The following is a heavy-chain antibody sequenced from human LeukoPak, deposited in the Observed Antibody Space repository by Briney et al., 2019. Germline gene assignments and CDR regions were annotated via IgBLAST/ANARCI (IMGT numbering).Heavy chain of an antibody. CDR1: GGSISSGGYS. D-gene: IGHD6-6*01. CDR3: AAYSSSSEALDY. Sequence: SQTLSLTCAVSGGSISSGGYSWSWIRQPPGKGLEWIGYIYHSGSTYYNPSLKSRVTISVDRSKNQFSLKLSSVTAADTAVYYCAAYSSSSEALDYWGQGTLVTVSS. V-gene: IGHV4-30-2*01. CDR2: IYHSGST. J-gene: IGHJ4*02.